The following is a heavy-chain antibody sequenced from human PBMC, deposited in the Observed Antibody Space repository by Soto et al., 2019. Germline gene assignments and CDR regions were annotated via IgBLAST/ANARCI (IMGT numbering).Heavy chain of an antibody. CDR2: SNPILGTA. D-gene: IGHD2-15*01. CDR3: ARSYCSGGTCYHDWFDP. Sequence: QVQLVQSGAEVKKPGSSVKVSCKASGGTFSSYTISWVRQAPGQGLEWMGRSNPILGTANYAQKFQGRVTLTADGSTSTAYMDLSSLRSEDTAVYYCARSYCSGGTCYHDWFDPWGQGTLVTVAS. V-gene: IGHV1-69*01. J-gene: IGHJ5*02. CDR1: GGTFSSYT.